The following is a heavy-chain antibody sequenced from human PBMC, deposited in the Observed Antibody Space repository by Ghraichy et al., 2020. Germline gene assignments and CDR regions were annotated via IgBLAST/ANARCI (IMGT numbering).Heavy chain of an antibody. CDR3: ARGLYGSNWYAVDF. D-gene: IGHD6-13*01. J-gene: IGHJ4*02. CDR2: IYYSGNT. CDR1: GGSISSYY. Sequence: ESLNISCTVSGGSISSYYWSWIRQPPGMGLEWIGYIYYSGNTNYNPSLKSRVAISRDTSKTQFSLRQTSVTAADTAVYYCARGLYGSNWYAVDFWGQGTLVTVSS. V-gene: IGHV4-59*01.